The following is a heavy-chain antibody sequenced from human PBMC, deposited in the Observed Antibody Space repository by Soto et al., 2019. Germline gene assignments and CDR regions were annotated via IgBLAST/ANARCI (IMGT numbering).Heavy chain of an antibody. CDR2: IYTSGST. CDR1: GGSISSYY. J-gene: IGHJ5*02. D-gene: IGHD3-10*01. V-gene: IGHV4-4*07. CDR3: AREPWYYYGSESYYNVNWFDP. Sequence: SETLSLTCTVSGGSISSYYWSWIRQPAGKGLEWIGRIYTSGSTNYNPSLKSRVTMSVDTSKNQFSLKLSSVTAADTAVYYCAREPWYYYGSESYYNVNWFDPWGQGTLVTVSS.